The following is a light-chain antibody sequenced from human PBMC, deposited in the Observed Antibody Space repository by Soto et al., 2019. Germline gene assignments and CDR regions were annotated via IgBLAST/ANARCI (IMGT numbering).Light chain of an antibody. CDR2: GAS. CDR3: QQTLSTPIT. J-gene: IGKJ5*01. Sequence: DIQMTQSPSSLSAFVGDSVTITCRASQSIGKNLNWYQQTPGGAPKLLISGASTLRTGVPATFRGSGSGTDFTLSIDNLQPQDFATYYCQQTLSTPITFGQGTRLEIK. CDR1: QSIGKN. V-gene: IGKV1-39*01.